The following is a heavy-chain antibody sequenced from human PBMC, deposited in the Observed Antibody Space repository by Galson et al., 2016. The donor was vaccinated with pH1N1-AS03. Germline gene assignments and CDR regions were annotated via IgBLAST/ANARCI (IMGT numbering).Heavy chain of an antibody. CDR2: ISGDNGNT. CDR3: ARDLGGGIIKEAY. J-gene: IGHJ4*02. Sequence: SVKVSCKASGYTFTSYGISWVRQAPGQGLEWMGWISGDNGNTNYAQKFQGRVTMTTDTSTSTAYMELRSLRFEDTAVFYCARDLGGGIIKEAYWGQGTLVTVSS. D-gene: IGHD3-10*01. CDR1: GYTFTSYG. V-gene: IGHV1-18*04.